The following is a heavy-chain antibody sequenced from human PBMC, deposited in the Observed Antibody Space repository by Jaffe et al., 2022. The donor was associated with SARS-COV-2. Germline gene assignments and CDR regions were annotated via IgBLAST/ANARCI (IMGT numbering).Heavy chain of an antibody. CDR3: ARRLDPLMDV. CDR2: IRSKGNNYAT. CDR1: GFTFSGST. D-gene: IGHD2-21*01. J-gene: IGHJ6*04. V-gene: IGHV3-73*02. Sequence: EMQLVESGGGLVQPGGSLKLSCAASGFTFSGSTMHWVRQASGKGLEWIAHIRSKGNNYATAYAASVKGRFTISRDDSKNTAYLQMNTLKTEDTAVYYCARRLDPLMDVWGKGTTVTVSS.